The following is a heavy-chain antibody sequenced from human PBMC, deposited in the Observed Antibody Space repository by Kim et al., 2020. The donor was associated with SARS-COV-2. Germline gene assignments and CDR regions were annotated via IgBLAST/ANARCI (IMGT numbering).Heavy chain of an antibody. J-gene: IGHJ4*02. V-gene: IGHV4-59*01. CDR1: GGSISSYY. D-gene: IGHD5-12*01. CDR3: ASASGYDFGRSDY. CDR2: IYYSGST. Sequence: SETLSLTCTVSGGSISSYYWSWIRQPPGKGLEWIGYIYYSGSTNYNPSLKSRVTISVDTSKNQFSLKLSSVTAADTAVYYCASASGYDFGRSDYWGQGTLVTVSS.